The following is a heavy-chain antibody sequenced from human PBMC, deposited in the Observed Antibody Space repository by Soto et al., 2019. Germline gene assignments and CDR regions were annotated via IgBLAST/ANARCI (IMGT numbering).Heavy chain of an antibody. CDR3: ARGELGERNYFDY. V-gene: IGHV1-69*02. CDR2: IIPILGIA. Sequence: SVKVSCKASGGTFSSYTISWVRQAPGQGLEWMGRIIPILGIANYAQKFQGRVTITADKSTSTAYMELSSLRSEDTAVYYCARGELGERNYFDYWGQGTLVTVSS. D-gene: IGHD3-16*01. CDR1: GGTFSSYT. J-gene: IGHJ4*02.